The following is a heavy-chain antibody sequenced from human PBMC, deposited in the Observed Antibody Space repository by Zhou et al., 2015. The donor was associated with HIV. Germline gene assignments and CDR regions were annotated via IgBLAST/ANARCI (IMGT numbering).Heavy chain of an antibody. CDR2: MNTNGGQT. Sequence: GYTFTSYDINWMRQATGQRPEWMGWMNTNGGQTGYAQKFQGRVTMTRDTSINXAYMELSGLTSEDTAIYYCTRGRWEVPDAYWGQGSLVTVSP. J-gene: IGHJ4*02. CDR3: TRGRWEVPDAY. CDR1: GYTFTSYD. D-gene: IGHD1-26*01. V-gene: IGHV1-8*01.